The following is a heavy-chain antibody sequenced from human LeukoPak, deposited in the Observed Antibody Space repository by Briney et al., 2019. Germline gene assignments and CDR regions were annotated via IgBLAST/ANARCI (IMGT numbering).Heavy chain of an antibody. V-gene: IGHV1-69*04. Sequence: SVKVSCKASGGTFSSYAISWVRQAPGQGLEWMGRIIPIFGIANYAQKFQGRVTITADKSTSTAYMELNSLRAEDTAVYYCARENRGPVATMVDYWGQGTLVTVSS. J-gene: IGHJ4*02. CDR1: GGTFSSYA. CDR3: ARENRGPVATMVDY. CDR2: IIPIFGIA. D-gene: IGHD5-12*01.